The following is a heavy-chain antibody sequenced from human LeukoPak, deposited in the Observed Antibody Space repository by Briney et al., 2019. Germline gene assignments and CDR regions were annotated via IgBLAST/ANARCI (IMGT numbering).Heavy chain of an antibody. D-gene: IGHD6-13*01. V-gene: IGHV4-34*01. CDR3: ARGRPRGIAAAGTFDY. J-gene: IGHJ4*02. Sequence: SETLSFTCAVYGGSFSGYYWSWIRQPPGKGLEWIGEINHSGSTNYNPSLKSRVTISVDTSKNQFSLKLSSVTAADTAVYYCARGRPRGIAAAGTFDYWGQGTLVTVSS. CDR2: INHSGST. CDR1: GGSFSGYY.